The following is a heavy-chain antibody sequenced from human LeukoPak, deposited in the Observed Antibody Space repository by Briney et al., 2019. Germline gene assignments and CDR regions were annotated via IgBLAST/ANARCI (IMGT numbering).Heavy chain of an antibody. CDR2: IYYSGST. CDR3: ARDRRFLNFVVVPAAIGDAFDI. D-gene: IGHD2-2*01. Sequence: SETLSLTCTVSGGSISSYYRSRIRQPPGKGLEWIGYIYYSGSTNYNPSLKSRVTISVDTSKNQFSLKLSSVTAADAAVYYCARDRRFLNFVVVPAAIGDAFDIWGQGTMVTVSS. J-gene: IGHJ3*02. V-gene: IGHV4-59*12. CDR1: GGSISSYY.